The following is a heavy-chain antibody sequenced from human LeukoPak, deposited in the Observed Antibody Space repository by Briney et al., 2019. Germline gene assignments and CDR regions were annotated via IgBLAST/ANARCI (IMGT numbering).Heavy chain of an antibody. J-gene: IGHJ4*02. CDR1: GFTFSDYY. CDR3: ARDARQQLVERFDY. D-gene: IGHD6-13*01. V-gene: IGHV3-11*01. CDR2: ISSSGSTI. Sequence: GGSLRLSCAASGFTFSDYYMSWIRQAPGKGLEWVSYISSSGSTIYYADSVKGRFTISRNNAKNSLYLQMNSLGAEDTAVYYCARDARQQLVERFDYWGQGTLVTVSS.